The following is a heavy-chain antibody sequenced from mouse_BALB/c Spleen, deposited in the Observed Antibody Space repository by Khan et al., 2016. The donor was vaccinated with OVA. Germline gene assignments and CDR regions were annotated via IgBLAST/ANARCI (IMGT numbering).Heavy chain of an antibody. CDR1: GYTFTSYW. CDR3: ASYYGSSYYFDY. Sequence: VQLQQSGAELAKPGASVKMSCKASGYTFTSYWMHWVKQRPGQGLEWIGYINPSTGYTEYNQKFKDKATLTADKSSSTAYMQLSSLTSEDSAVYYCASYYGSSYYFDYWGKGTTLTGSS. CDR2: INPSTGYT. V-gene: IGHV1-7*01. J-gene: IGHJ2*01. D-gene: IGHD1-1*01.